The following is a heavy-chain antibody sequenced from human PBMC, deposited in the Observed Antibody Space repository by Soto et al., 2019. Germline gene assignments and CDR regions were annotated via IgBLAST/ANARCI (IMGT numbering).Heavy chain of an antibody. J-gene: IGHJ4*02. Sequence: QITLKESGPTLVNPTQPLTLTCTFSGFSLSTSGVGVGWIRQPPGKALEWLALIYWDDDKRYSPSLKSRLTITKDTSKNQVVLTMTNMDPVDTATYYCAHRRSITIFGVVIGYFDYWGQGTLVTVSS. CDR2: IYWDDDK. D-gene: IGHD3-3*01. CDR1: GFSLSTSGVG. V-gene: IGHV2-5*02. CDR3: AHRRSITIFGVVIGYFDY.